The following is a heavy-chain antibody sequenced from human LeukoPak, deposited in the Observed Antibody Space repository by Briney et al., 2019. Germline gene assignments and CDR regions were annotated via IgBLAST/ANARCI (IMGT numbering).Heavy chain of an antibody. D-gene: IGHD1-26*01. CDR3: ARDRKVGIVGATTGDAFDI. J-gene: IGHJ3*02. CDR2: IYYSGST. V-gene: IGHV4-59*01. CDR1: GGSISSYY. Sequence: SETLSLTCTVSGGSISSYYWSWIRQPPGKGLEWIGYIYYSGSTNYNPSLKSRVTISVDTSKNQFSLKLSSVTAADTAVYYCARDRKVGIVGATTGDAFDIWGQGTMVTVSS.